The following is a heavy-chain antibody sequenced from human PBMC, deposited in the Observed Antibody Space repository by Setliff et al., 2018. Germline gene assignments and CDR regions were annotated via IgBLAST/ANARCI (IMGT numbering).Heavy chain of an antibody. Sequence: PSVKVSCKASGYTFTSYGISWVRQAPGQGLEWMGWISAYNGNTNYAQKLQGRVTMTTDTSTSTAYMELRSLRSDDTAVYYCARPATGDYYFDYWGQGTLVTVSS. D-gene: IGHD7-27*01. CDR3: ARPATGDYYFDY. CDR2: ISAYNGNT. CDR1: GYTFTSYG. V-gene: IGHV1-18*01. J-gene: IGHJ4*02.